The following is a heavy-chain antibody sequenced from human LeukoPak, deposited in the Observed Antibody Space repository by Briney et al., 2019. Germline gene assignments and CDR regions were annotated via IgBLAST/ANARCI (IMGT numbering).Heavy chain of an antibody. J-gene: IGHJ1*01. CDR3: AKESRYCGGDCYDEYFQH. CDR1: GFTFSSYG. CDR2: IWYDGSNK. V-gene: IGHV3-33*06. Sequence: GGSLRLSCAASGFTFSSYGMHWVRQAPGKGLGWVAVIWYDGSNKYYADSVKGRFTISRDNSKNTLYLQMNSLRAEDTAVYYCAKESRYCGGDCYDEYFQHWGQGTLVTVSS. D-gene: IGHD2-21*02.